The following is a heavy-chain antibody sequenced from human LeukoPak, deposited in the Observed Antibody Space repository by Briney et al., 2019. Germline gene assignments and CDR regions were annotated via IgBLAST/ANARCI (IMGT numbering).Heavy chain of an antibody. J-gene: IGHJ4*02. CDR1: GESLNSYY. Sequence: PSETLSPTCAVYGESLNSYYWSWIRQPPGKGLEWIGEIYESGSTEYNPSLKSRVTISMVPSKQQFSLSLTSVTAADTAVYYCARGAWATRLGSWGLGTPVIVSS. V-gene: IGHV4-34*01. CDR2: IYESGST. D-gene: IGHD2-15*01. CDR3: ARGAWATRLGS.